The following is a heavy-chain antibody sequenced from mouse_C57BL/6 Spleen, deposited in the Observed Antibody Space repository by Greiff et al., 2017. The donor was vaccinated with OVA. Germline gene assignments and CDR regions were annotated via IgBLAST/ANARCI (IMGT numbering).Heavy chain of an antibody. Sequence: EVMLVESGPELVKPGASVKMSCKASGYTFTDYNMHWVKQSHGKSLEWIGYINPNNGGTSYNQKFKGKATLTVNKSSSTAYMELRSLTSEDSAVYYCAREADYSNWGYWGQGTTLTVSS. D-gene: IGHD2-5*01. CDR2: INPNNGGT. CDR1: GYTFTDYN. CDR3: AREADYSNWGY. V-gene: IGHV1-22*01. J-gene: IGHJ2*01.